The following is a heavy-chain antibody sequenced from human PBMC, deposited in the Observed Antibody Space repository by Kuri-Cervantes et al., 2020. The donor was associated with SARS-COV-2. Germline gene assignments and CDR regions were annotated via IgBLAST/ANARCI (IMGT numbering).Heavy chain of an antibody. V-gene: IGHV4-59*11. D-gene: IGHD3-9*01. CDR3: ARDPGGYYDILTGYNYNWFDP. J-gene: IGHJ5*02. CDR2: IYYSGST. Sequence: ESLKISCTVSGGSISSHYWSWIRQPPGKGLEWIGYIYYSGSTNYNPSLKSRVTISVDTSKNQFSLKLSSVTAADTAVYYCARDPGGYYDILTGYNYNWFDPWGQGTLVTVSS. CDR1: GGSISSHY.